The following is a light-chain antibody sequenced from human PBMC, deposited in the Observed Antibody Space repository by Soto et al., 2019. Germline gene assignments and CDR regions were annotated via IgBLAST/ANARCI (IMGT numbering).Light chain of an antibody. CDR2: GAS. J-gene: IGKJ1*01. CDR3: QQYYSTPRT. CDR1: QSVSSY. V-gene: IGKV3-15*01. Sequence: EIVMTQSPATLSVSPGERVTLSCRASQSVSSYLAWYQQKPGQAPRLLIYGASTGATGIPARFSGSGSGTEFILTISSLQSEDFAVYYCQQYYSTPRTFGQGTKVEIK.